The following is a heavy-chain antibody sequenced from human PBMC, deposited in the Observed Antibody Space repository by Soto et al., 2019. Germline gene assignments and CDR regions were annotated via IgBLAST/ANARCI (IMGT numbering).Heavy chain of an antibody. CDR3: ARTNSGYDISPYSGYDYFDY. Sequence: GGSLRLSCAASGFTFSSYWMSWVRQAPGKGLEWVANIKQDGSEKYYVDSVKGRFTISRDNAKNSLYLQMNSLRAEDTAVYYCARTNSGYDISPYSGYDYFDYWGQGTLVTVSS. D-gene: IGHD5-12*01. CDR2: IKQDGSEK. J-gene: IGHJ4*02. CDR1: GFTFSSYW. V-gene: IGHV3-7*01.